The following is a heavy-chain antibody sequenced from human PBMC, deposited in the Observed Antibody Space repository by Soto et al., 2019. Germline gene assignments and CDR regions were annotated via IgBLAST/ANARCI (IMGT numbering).Heavy chain of an antibody. D-gene: IGHD1-26*01. J-gene: IGHJ3*02. CDR1: GYTFTSYG. V-gene: IGHV1-18*01. CDR2: ISAYNGNT. Sequence: ASVKVSCKASGYTFTSYGIIWVRQAPGQGLERMGWISAYNGNTNYAQKLQGRVTMTTDTSTSTTYMELRSLRSDDTAVYYCARVHSGSYSAFDIWGQGTMVTVS. CDR3: ARVHSGSYSAFDI.